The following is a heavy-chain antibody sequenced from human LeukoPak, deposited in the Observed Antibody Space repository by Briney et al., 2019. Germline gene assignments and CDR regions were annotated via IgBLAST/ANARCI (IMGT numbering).Heavy chain of an antibody. D-gene: IGHD3-22*01. Sequence: SETLSLTCTVSGGSISSSSYYWGWIRQPPGKGLEWIGSIYYSGSTYYNPSLKSRVTISVDTSKNQFSLKLSSVTAADTAVYYCARVVVITQHDAFDIWGQGTMVTVSS. CDR1: GGSISSSSYY. CDR3: ARVVVITQHDAFDI. J-gene: IGHJ3*02. CDR2: IYYSGST. V-gene: IGHV4-39*07.